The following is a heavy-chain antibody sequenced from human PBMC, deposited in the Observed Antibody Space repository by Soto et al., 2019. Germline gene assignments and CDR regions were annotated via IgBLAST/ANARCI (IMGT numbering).Heavy chain of an antibody. CDR2: FDPEDGET. CDR3: ATDVLVVIAPRYAFDI. CDR1: GYTLTELS. V-gene: IGHV1-24*01. Sequence: QVQLVQSGAEVKKPGASVKVSCKVSGYTLTELSMHWVRQAPGKGLEWMGGFDPEDGETIYAQKLQGRVTMTEDTSTDTAYMERSSLRSEDTAVYYCATDVLVVIAPRYAFDIWGQGTMVTVSS. J-gene: IGHJ3*02. D-gene: IGHD2-21*01.